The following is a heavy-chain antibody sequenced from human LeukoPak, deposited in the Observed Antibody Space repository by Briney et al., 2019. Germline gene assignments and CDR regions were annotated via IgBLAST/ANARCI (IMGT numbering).Heavy chain of an antibody. CDR1: GFTFSSYS. J-gene: IGHJ4*02. Sequence: GGSLRLSCAASGFTFSSYSMNWVRQAPGKGLEWVALISFDESSEYYADSVKGRFSISRDNSKNTLYLQMNNARVGDTAVYYCAKEVGYGSPYFDYWGQGTLVTVSS. CDR2: ISFDESSE. D-gene: IGHD5-12*01. V-gene: IGHV3-30*18. CDR3: AKEVGYGSPYFDY.